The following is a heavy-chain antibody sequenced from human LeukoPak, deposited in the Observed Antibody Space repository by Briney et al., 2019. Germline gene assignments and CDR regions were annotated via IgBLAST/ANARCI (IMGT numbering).Heavy chain of an antibody. CDR1: GYTFTGYY. CDR3: ARDPPIGGADVFDI. V-gene: IGHV1-2*02. D-gene: IGHD3-10*01. Sequence: ASVKVSCKASGYTFTGYYMHWVRQAPGRGLAWMGWINPNSGGTNYAQKFQGRVTMTRDTSISTAYMELSRLTSDDTAVYYCARDPPIGGADVFDIWGQGTMVTVSS. J-gene: IGHJ3*02. CDR2: INPNSGGT.